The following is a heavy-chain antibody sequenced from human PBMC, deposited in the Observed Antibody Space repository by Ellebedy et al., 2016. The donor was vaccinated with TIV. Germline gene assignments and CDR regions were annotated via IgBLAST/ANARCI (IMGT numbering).Heavy chain of an antibody. CDR1: GYTFTSYY. Sequence: ASVKVSCKASGYTFTSYYMHWVRQAPGQGLEWMGIINPSGGSTSYAQKLQGRVTMTRDTSTSTVYMELSSLRSEDTAVYYCARDPGGAARPTYYFDYWGQGTLVTVSS. CDR2: INPSGGST. CDR3: ARDPGGAARPTYYFDY. J-gene: IGHJ4*02. D-gene: IGHD6-6*01. V-gene: IGHV1-46*04.